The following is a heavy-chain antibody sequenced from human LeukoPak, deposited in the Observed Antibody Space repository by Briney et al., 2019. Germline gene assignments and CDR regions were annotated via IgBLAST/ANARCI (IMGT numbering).Heavy chain of an antibody. Sequence: SEALSLTCTVAGGSLSSYYRSWVRPPPGGGRGGIGYIYYSGSTNYNPSLKSRVTISVDTSKNQFSLKLSSVTAADTAVYYCARPTPRPEYFQHWGQGTLVTVSS. J-gene: IGHJ1*01. CDR3: ARPTPRPEYFQH. CDR1: GGSLSSYY. V-gene: IGHV4-59*08. CDR2: IYYSGST.